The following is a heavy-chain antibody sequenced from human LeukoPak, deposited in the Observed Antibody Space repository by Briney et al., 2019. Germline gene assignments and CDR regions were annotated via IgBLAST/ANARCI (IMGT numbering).Heavy chain of an antibody. CDR1: GGSFSGYY. V-gene: IGHV4-34*01. CDR3: ARLWSTDCNGGSCPHQPNY. J-gene: IGHJ4*02. Sequence: PSETLSLTCAVYGGSFSGYYWSWIRQPPGKGLEWIWEINHSGSTNYNPSLKSRVTISVDTSKNQFSLKVSSVTAADTAVYYCARLWSTDCNGGSCPHQPNYWGQGTLVTVSS. CDR2: INHSGST. D-gene: IGHD2-15*01.